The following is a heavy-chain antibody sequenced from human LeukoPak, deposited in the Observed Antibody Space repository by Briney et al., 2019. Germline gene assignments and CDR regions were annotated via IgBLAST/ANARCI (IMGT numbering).Heavy chain of an antibody. V-gene: IGHV4-39*01. J-gene: IGHJ4*02. CDR1: GGSISSSSYY. Sequence: PSETLSLTCTVSGGSISSSSYYWGWIRQPPGKGLEWIGSIYYSGSTYYNPSLKSRVTISVDTSKNQFSLKLSSVTAADTAVYYCARRPWGAPFDYWGQGTLVTVSS. CDR2: IYYSGST. D-gene: IGHD3-16*01. CDR3: ARRPWGAPFDY.